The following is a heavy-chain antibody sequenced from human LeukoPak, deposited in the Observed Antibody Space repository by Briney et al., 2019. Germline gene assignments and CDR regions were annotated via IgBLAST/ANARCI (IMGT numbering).Heavy chain of an antibody. CDR1: GGSISSYY. Sequence: PSETLSLTCTVSGGSISSYYWSWIRQPPGKGLEWIGYIYYSGSTNYNPSLKSRVTISVDTFKNQFSLKLSSVTAADTAVYYCARDGNGSGWYHRGNYNWFDPWGQGTLVTVSS. CDR3: ARDGNGSGWYHRGNYNWFDP. D-gene: IGHD6-19*01. V-gene: IGHV4-59*12. J-gene: IGHJ5*02. CDR2: IYYSGST.